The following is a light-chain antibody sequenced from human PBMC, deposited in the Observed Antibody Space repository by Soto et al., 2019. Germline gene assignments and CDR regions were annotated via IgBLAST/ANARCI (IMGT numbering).Light chain of an antibody. Sequence: SALTQPASVSGSPGQSITISCTGTSSDFYGFNYVSWYQQLPGKVPKLLIYEVTSRPSGVSNRFSGSKSGDTASLTISGLLAEDEAYYYCSSYTSGSTPYVFGTGTKVTVL. CDR2: EVT. CDR1: SSDFYGFNY. V-gene: IGLV2-14*01. CDR3: SSYTSGSTPYV. J-gene: IGLJ1*01.